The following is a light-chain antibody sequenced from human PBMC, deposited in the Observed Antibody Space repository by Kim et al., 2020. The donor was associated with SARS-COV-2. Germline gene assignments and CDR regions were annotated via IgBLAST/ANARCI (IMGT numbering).Light chain of an antibody. CDR2: TAS. V-gene: IGKV3-20*01. J-gene: IGKJ4*01. CDR1: QTVGNDY. CDR3: QQHAYFPLT. Sequence: DILLTQSPGTLSLSPGERATLSCRASQTVGNDYLAWFQQKPGQTPRLLIHTASIRATGIPDRFSGSGSGTDFTLTITKLEPDDFAVYYCQQHAYFPLTFGGGTKVDIK.